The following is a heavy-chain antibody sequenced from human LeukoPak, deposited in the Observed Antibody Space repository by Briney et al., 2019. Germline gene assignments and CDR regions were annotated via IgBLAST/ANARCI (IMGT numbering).Heavy chain of an antibody. J-gene: IGHJ3*02. CDR2: IYYSGST. CDR3: AWSGYSNAFDI. Sequence: SETLSLTCTVSGGSISSYYWSWLRQPPGKGLEWIGYIYYSGSTNYNPSLKSRVTISVDTSKNQFSLKLSSVTAADTAVYYCAWSGYSNAFDIWGQGTMVTVSS. D-gene: IGHD6-13*01. CDR1: GGSISSYY. V-gene: IGHV4-59*01.